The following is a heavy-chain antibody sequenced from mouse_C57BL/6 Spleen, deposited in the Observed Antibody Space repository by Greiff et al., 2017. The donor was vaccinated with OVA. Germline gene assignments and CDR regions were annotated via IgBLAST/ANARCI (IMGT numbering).Heavy chain of an antibody. V-gene: IGHV5-9-1*02. D-gene: IGHD2-3*01. CDR1: GFTFSSYA. CDR3: TRDDGYWYFDV. CDR2: ISSGGDYI. J-gene: IGHJ1*03. Sequence: EVKVVESGEGLVKPGGSLKLSCAASGFTFSSYAMSWVRQTPEKRLEWVAYISSGGDYIYYADTVKGRFTISRDNARKTLYLQMSSLKSEDTAMYYCTRDDGYWYFDVWGTGTTVTVSS.